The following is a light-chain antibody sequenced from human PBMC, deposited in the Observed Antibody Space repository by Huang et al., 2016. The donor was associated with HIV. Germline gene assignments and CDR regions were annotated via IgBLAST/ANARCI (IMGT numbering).Light chain of an antibody. Sequence: DIQMTQSPSSLSASVGDTVIITCRASQNISKYLNWYQHVPGSAPKLLIYGTANLQRGVSLMRFSGRASGTDFTLTITSLQPEDAATYFCQQSYGIPRTFGLGT. J-gene: IGKJ2*01. V-gene: IGKV1-39*01. CDR1: QNISKY. CDR3: QQSYGIPRT. CDR2: GTA.